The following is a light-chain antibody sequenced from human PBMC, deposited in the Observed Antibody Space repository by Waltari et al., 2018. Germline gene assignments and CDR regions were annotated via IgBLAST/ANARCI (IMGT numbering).Light chain of an antibody. J-gene: IGLJ2*01. V-gene: IGLV1-40*01. CDR3: QSYDSSLGGSV. CDR1: RSNLGTGYD. Sequence: QSVLTQPHSVSGAPGQRVTISCTGSRSNLGTGYDVNWYQHLPGTAPRLLIYGITNRPSGIPERFSGSKSGTSASLAITGLQTEDEGDYYCQSYDSSLGGSVFGGGTKLTVL. CDR2: GIT.